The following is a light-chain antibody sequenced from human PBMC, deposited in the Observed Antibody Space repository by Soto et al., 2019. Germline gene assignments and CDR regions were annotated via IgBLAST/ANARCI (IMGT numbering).Light chain of an antibody. V-gene: IGLV1-51*02. CDR2: QNN. J-gene: IGLJ2*01. CDR3: GTWDNSLSAGV. CDR1: SSNIGKNY. Sequence: QSVLTQPPSMSAAPGQKVTISCSGSSSNIGKNYVSWYQQVPGTAPKLLIFQNNKRPSGIPDRFSGSKSGTSATLGITGLQTGDEADYYCGTWDNSLSAGVFGGGTQLTVL.